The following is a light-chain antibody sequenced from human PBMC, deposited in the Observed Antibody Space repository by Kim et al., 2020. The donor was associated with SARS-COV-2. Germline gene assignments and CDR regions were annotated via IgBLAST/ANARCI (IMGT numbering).Light chain of an antibody. CDR2: GNS. J-gene: IGLJ3*02. Sequence: VTISCTGSSSNIGAGYDVHWYQQLPGTAPKLLIYGNSNRPSGVPDRFSGSKSGTSASLAITGLQAEDEADYYGQSYDSSLSGFWVFGGGTQLTVL. CDR1: SSNIGAGYD. CDR3: QSYDSSLSGFWV. V-gene: IGLV1-40*01.